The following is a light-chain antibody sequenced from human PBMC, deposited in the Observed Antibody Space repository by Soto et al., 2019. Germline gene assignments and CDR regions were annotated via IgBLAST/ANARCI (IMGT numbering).Light chain of an antibody. CDR3: QQYNNWPAWT. J-gene: IGKJ1*01. CDR1: QSVSSS. V-gene: IGKV3-15*01. CDR2: GAP. Sequence: EIVMTQSPATLSVSPGERATLSCRASQSVSSSLAWYQQKPGLAPRLLIFGAPTRATGIPARFSGSGSGTEFTLTISSLQSEDFAVYYCQQYNNWPAWTFGQGTKVEIK.